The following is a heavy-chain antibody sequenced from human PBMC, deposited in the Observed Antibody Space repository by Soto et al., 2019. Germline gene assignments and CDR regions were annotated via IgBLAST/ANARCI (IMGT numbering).Heavy chain of an antibody. J-gene: IGHJ6*03. Sequence: ASVKVSCKASGYTFTSYDINWVRQATGQGLEWMGWMNPNSGNTGYAQKFQGRVTMTRNTSISTAYMERSSLRSEDTAVYYCTRGRELGGYYSYYLDVWGKGTTVTVSS. CDR2: MNPNSGNT. V-gene: IGHV1-8*02. D-gene: IGHD7-27*01. CDR3: TRGRELGGYYSYYLDV. CDR1: GYTFTSYD.